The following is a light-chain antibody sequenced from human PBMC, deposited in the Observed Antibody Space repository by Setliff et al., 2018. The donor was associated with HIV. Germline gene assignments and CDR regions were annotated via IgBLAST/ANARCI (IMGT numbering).Light chain of an antibody. CDR2: RNN. CDR1: SSNIGINT. CDR3: AAWDDNLNGYV. J-gene: IGLJ1*01. Sequence: QSVLTQPPSASGTPGQRLTISCSGSSSNIGINTVNWYQQLPGTAPKLLLYRNNQRPSGVPDRFSGSKPGTSASLAISGLQSEDEADYYCAAWDDNLNGYVFGTGAKVIVL. V-gene: IGLV1-44*01.